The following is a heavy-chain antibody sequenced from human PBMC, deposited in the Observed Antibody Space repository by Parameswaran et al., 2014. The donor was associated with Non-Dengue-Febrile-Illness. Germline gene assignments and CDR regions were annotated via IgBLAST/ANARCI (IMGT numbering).Heavy chain of an antibody. J-gene: IGHJ6*03. CDR2: ISSNGGST. D-gene: IGHD2-2*01. CDR1: A. CDR3: VKGGGHIVVVPAAPSYYYYYMDV. V-gene: IGHV3-64D*06. Sequence: AMPGVRQMPGKGLEYVSAISSNGGSTYYADSVKGRFTISRDNSKNTLYLQMSSLRAEDTAVYYCVKGGGHIVVVPAAPSYYYYYMDVWGKGTTVTVSS.